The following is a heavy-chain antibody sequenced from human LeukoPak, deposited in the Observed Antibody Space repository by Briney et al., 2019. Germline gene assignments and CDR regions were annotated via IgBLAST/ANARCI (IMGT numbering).Heavy chain of an antibody. D-gene: IGHD6-13*01. J-gene: IGHJ6*03. V-gene: IGHV3-21*01. Sequence: GGSLRLSCAASGFTFSRYSMNWVRQAPGKGLEWVSSISSSSSYIYYADSVKGRFTISRDNAKNSLYLQMNSLRAEDTAVYYCAREVGSSSWDATYYYYMDVWGKGTTVTISS. CDR1: GFTFSRYS. CDR2: ISSSSSYI. CDR3: AREVGSSSWDATYYYYMDV.